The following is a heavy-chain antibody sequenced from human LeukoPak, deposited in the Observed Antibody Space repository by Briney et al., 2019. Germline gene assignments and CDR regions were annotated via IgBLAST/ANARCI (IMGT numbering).Heavy chain of an antibody. CDR3: ARAPDYYFDY. V-gene: IGHV3-23*01. CDR1: GFSFRHYG. Sequence: GGTLRLSCAASGFSFRHYGMSWVRQAPGKGLEWISGISGSGDNTYFPDSVKGRFTISRDNSKNTLYLQMNSLRAEDTAVYYCARAPDYYFDYWGQGTLVAVSS. J-gene: IGHJ4*02. CDR2: ISGSGDNT. D-gene: IGHD2-21*01.